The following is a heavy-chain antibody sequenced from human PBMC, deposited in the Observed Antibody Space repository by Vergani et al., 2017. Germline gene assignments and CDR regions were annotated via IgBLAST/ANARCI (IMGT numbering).Heavy chain of an antibody. J-gene: IGHJ3*02. CDR3: ARDLSSSGWYGGPNDAFDI. V-gene: IGHV3-66*01. CDR1: GFTFSDYY. D-gene: IGHD6-19*01. Sequence: VQLVESGGGLVKPGGSLRLSCAASGFTFSDYYMSWVRQAPGKGLEWVSVIYSGGSTYYADSVKGRFTISRDNSKNTLYLQMNSLRAEDTAVYYCARDLSSSGWYGGPNDAFDIWGQGTMVTVSS. CDR2: IYSGGST.